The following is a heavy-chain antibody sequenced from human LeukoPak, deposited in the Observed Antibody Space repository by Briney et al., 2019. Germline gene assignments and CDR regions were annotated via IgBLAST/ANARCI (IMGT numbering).Heavy chain of an antibody. V-gene: IGHV1-2*02. CDR2: INPNSGGT. J-gene: IGHJ2*01. CDR3: ARGGGIAVAGTAWYFDL. D-gene: IGHD6-19*01. Sequence: ASVNVSFKASGYTFTGYYMHWVRQAPGQGLEGMGWINPNSGGTNYAQKFQGRVTMTRDTSISTAYMELSRLRSDDTAVYYCARGGGIAVAGTAWYFDLWGRGTLVTVSS. CDR1: GYTFTGYY.